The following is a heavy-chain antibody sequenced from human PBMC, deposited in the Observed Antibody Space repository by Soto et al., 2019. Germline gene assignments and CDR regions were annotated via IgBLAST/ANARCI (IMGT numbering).Heavy chain of an antibody. CDR1: SGSISRSNW. D-gene: IGHD2-15*01. Sequence: QVQLQESGPGLVKPSGTLSLTCAVSSGSISRSNWWSWVRQPPGKGLEWIGAIYHSGSTNYNPSLKSRVTISGDKSKNQFSLRLSCVTAADTAVYYCARDGDVSGCSCYSDASDFWVQGTMVTVSS. J-gene: IGHJ3*01. V-gene: IGHV4-4*02. CDR2: IYHSGST. CDR3: ARDGDVSGCSCYSDASDF.